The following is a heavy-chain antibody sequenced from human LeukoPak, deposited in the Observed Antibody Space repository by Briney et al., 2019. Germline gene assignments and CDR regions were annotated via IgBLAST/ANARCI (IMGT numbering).Heavy chain of an antibody. CDR1: GFTFSSYG. CDR2: IANDGRDK. D-gene: IGHD6-13*01. CDR3: ARDGRIGAAAYYFDY. J-gene: IGHJ4*02. V-gene: IGHV3-30*03. Sequence: TGGSLRLSCAASGFTFSSYGMHWVRQAPGKGLEWVTVIANDGRDKKYGDSVKGRFTISRDNSKNTMYLQMDSLRAEDTAVYYCARDGRIGAAAYYFDYWGQGTLVTVSS.